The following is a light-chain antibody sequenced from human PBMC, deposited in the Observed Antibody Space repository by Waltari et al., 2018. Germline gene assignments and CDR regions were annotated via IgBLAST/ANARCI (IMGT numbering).Light chain of an antibody. CDR2: EVS. Sequence: QSALTQPPSASGSPGQSVTISCTGTSSDIGGYNYVSWYQQHPGKAPKLMIYEVSKRPAGVPDRFPGAKFGTTASLTVSGLRTEDEADYYCSSYAGSNLWVFGGGTKLTVL. V-gene: IGLV2-8*01. CDR3: SSYAGSNLWV. J-gene: IGLJ3*02. CDR1: SSDIGGYNY.